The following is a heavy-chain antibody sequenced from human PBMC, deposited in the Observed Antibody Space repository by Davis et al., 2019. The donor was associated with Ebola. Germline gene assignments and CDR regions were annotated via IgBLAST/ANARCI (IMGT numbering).Heavy chain of an antibody. D-gene: IGHD5-18*01. CDR2: INHSGST. V-gene: IGHV4-34*01. CDR1: GGSFSGYY. CDR3: ARGYSYGYLDY. J-gene: IGHJ4*02. Sequence: MPSETLSLTCAVYGGSFSGYYWSWIRQPPGKGLEWIGEINHSGSTNYNPSLKSRVTISVDTSKSQFSLKLSSVTAADTTVYYCARGYSYGYLDYWGQGTLVTVSS.